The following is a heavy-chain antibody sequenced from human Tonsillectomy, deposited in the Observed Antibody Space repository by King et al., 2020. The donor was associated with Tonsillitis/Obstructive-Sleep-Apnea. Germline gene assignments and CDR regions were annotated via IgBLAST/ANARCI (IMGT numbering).Heavy chain of an antibody. CDR2: ISRNSGSI. Sequence: VQLVESGGGLVQPGRSLRLSCAASGFNFNEYAMHWVRQVPGKGLEWVSGISRNSGSIGYVDSVKGRFIISRDNAKNSLYLQMNSLRADDTAFYFCAKDTRGWVSSPNWFDTWGQGTLVTVSS. CDR1: GFNFNEYA. V-gene: IGHV3-9*01. CDR3: AKDTRGWVSSPNWFDT. D-gene: IGHD6-13*01. J-gene: IGHJ5*02.